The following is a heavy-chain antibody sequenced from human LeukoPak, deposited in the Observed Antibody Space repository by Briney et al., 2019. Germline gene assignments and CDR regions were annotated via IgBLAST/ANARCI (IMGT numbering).Heavy chain of an antibody. CDR1: GYTFTGHH. V-gene: IGHV1-2*02. CDR2: IDPNNGDS. Sequence: ASVKVSCSASGYTFTGHHIHFVRQAPGQGLEWMGWIDPNNGDSNYAPKFQGRVTMTRDTSINTAYMDLNRLTSDDTAIYYCARAAAFVATDCWGQGTLVTVSS. D-gene: IGHD6-25*01. J-gene: IGHJ4*02. CDR3: ARAAAFVATDC.